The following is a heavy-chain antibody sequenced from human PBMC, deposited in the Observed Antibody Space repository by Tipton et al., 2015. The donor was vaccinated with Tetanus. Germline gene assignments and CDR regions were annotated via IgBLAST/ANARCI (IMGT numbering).Heavy chain of an antibody. Sequence: TLSLICTVSGGSISSYYWSWIRQPAGKGLEWIGRIYTSGSTNYNPPLKSRVTMSVDTSKNQFSLKLSSVTAADTAVYYCARGLLQTYNWFDPWGQGTLVTVSS. CDR2: IYTSGST. J-gene: IGHJ5*02. D-gene: IGHD2-15*01. CDR3: ARGLLQTYNWFDP. CDR1: GGSISSYY. V-gene: IGHV4-4*07.